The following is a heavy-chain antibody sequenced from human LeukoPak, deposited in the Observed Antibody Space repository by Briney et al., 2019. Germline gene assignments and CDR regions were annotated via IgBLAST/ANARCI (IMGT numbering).Heavy chain of an antibody. D-gene: IGHD2-2*01. CDR2: ISIYNGKT. Sequence: ASVKVSCKASGFQLSSYGMSWVRQAPGQGLEWMGWISIYNGKTEYAQKLQGRVTMTTDTSTSTAHMELRSLGSDDTAVYYCARVSPRFLGYCSSSSCHDAFEIWGQGTMVTVSS. J-gene: IGHJ3*02. CDR3: ARVSPRFLGYCSSSSCHDAFEI. CDR1: GFQLSSYG. V-gene: IGHV1-18*01.